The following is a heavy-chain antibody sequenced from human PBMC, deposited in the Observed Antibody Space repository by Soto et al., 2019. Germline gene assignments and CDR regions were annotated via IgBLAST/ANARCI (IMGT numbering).Heavy chain of an antibody. CDR1: GGTFSTNA. D-gene: IGHD3-22*01. CDR2: IIPIFGTA. V-gene: IGHV1-69*13. J-gene: IGHJ4*02. CDR3: ARQFDSDTSGYYYAY. Sequence: ASVKVSCKASGGTFSTNAISWVRQAPGQGLEWMGGIIPIFGTANYAQKFQGRVTITADESTSTAYMELSSLRSEDTAVYYCARQFDSDTSGYYYAYWGQGTLVTVSS.